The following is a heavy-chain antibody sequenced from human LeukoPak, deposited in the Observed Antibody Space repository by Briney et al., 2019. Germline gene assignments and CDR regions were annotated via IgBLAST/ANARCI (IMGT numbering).Heavy chain of an antibody. V-gene: IGHV6-1*01. D-gene: IGHD2-21*01. J-gene: IGHJ4*02. Sequence: SQTLSLTCAISGDSFSSNSAAWNWIRQSPSRGLEWLGRTYYRSKWYNDYAVSVKSRITINPDTSKNQFSLQLNSVTPEDTAVYYCARRSPLVAVITSHYYDYWGQGALVTVSS. CDR3: ARRSPLVAVITSHYYDY. CDR1: GDSFSSNSAA. CDR2: TYYRSKWYN.